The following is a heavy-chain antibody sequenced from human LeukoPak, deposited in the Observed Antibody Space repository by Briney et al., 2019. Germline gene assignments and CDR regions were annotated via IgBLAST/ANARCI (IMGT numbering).Heavy chain of an antibody. CDR3: SRSLNS. CDR2: IKPDGSEK. Sequence: GGSLRLSCAASGFSFSTSWMDWVRQAPGKGLEWVANIKPDGSEKYYVDSVKSRCTNSRDNAKNSMFLQMNSLRAEDTAVYYCSRSLNSWGQGTLVTVSS. J-gene: IGHJ4*02. CDR1: GFSFSTSW. V-gene: IGHV3-7*01.